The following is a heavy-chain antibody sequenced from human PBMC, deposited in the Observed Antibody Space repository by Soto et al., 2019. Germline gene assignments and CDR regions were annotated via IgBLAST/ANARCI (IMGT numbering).Heavy chain of an antibody. CDR2: MNPNSGNT. V-gene: IGHV1-8*01. D-gene: IGHD4-17*01. Sequence: ASVKVSCKASGYTFTSYYINWVRQATGQGLEWMGWMNPNSGNTGYAQKFQGRVTMTRNTSISTAYMELSSLRSEDTAVYYCAREVTSVTTYRYFDYWGQGTLVTVSS. J-gene: IGHJ4*02. CDR1: GYTFTSYY. CDR3: AREVTSVTTYRYFDY.